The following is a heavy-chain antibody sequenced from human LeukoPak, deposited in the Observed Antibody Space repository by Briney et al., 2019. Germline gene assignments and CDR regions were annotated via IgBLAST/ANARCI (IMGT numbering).Heavy chain of an antibody. CDR3: ARYLRREPLTFDY. V-gene: IGHV3-7*01. Sequence: GGSLRLSCEGSGFTFSNYWMGWVRQAPGKGLQWVANIKTDGSEKYYVDSVKGRFTISRDNAKNSLYLQMNSLRAEDTAVYYCARYLRREPLTFDYWGQGTLVTVSS. D-gene: IGHD1-26*01. CDR2: IKTDGSEK. CDR1: GFTFSNYW. J-gene: IGHJ4*02.